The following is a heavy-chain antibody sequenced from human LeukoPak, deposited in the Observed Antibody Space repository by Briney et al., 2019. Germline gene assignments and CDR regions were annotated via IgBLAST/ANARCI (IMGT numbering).Heavy chain of an antibody. V-gene: IGHV1-69*04. J-gene: IGHJ3*02. CDR1: GGTFSSYA. Sequence: SVKVSCKASGGTFSSYAISWVRRAPGQGLELLGRIIPILGIANYAQKFQGRVTITADKSTSTAYMELSSLRSEDTAVYYCASPAALCGGDCLIWGQGTMVTVSS. D-gene: IGHD2-21*02. CDR3: ASPAALCGGDCLI. CDR2: IIPILGIA.